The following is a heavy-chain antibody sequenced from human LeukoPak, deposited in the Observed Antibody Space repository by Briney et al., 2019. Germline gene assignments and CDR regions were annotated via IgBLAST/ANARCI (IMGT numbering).Heavy chain of an antibody. Sequence: ASVKVSCKASGGTFSSYAISWVRQAPGQGLEWMGGIIPIFGTANYAQKFQGRVTITADESTSSAYMELSSLRSEDTAVYYCARSDYYGSALDYRGQGTLVTVSS. CDR1: GGTFSSYA. D-gene: IGHD3-10*01. CDR2: IIPIFGTA. CDR3: ARSDYYGSALDY. V-gene: IGHV1-69*13. J-gene: IGHJ4*02.